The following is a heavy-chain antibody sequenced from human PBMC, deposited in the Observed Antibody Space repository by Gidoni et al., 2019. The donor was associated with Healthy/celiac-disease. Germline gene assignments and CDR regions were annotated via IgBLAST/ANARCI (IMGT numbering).Heavy chain of an antibody. D-gene: IGHD5-12*01. J-gene: IGHJ2*01. CDR3: ARDRLDIVATIIEYFDL. Sequence: EVQLVESGGGLVKPGGSLRLSCAASGFTFSSYSMNWVRQAPGKGLEWVSSIRSSSSYIYYADSVKGRFTISRDNAKNSLYLQMNSLRAEDTAVYYCARDRLDIVATIIEYFDLWGRGTLVTVSS. CDR1: GFTFSSYS. V-gene: IGHV3-21*01. CDR2: IRSSSSYI.